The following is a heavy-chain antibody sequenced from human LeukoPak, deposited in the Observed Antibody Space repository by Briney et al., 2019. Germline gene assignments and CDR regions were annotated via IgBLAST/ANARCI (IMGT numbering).Heavy chain of an antibody. CDR2: IYSGSST. D-gene: IGHD3-10*01. CDR3: ARGNYYGSGSYDY. CDR1: GFTVSSNY. V-gene: IGHV3-53*01. Sequence: GGSLRLSCAASGFTVSSNYMSWVRQAPGKGLEWVSVIYSGSSTYYADSVKGRFTISRDNSKNTLYLQMNSLRAEDTAVYYCARGNYYGSGSYDYWGQGTLVTVSS. J-gene: IGHJ4*02.